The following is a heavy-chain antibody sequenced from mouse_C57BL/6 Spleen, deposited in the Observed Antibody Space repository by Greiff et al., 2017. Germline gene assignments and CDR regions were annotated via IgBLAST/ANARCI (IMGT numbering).Heavy chain of an antibody. CDR1: GYSITSGYY. CDR3: ARDTVVAQGYYAMDY. J-gene: IGHJ4*01. D-gene: IGHD1-1*01. Sequence: VQLKESGPGLVKPSQSLSLTCSVTGYSITSGYYWNWIRQFPGNKLEWMGYISYDGSNNYNPSLKNRISITRDTSKNQFFLKLNSVTTEDTATYYCARDTVVAQGYYAMDYWGQGTSVTVSS. V-gene: IGHV3-6*01. CDR2: ISYDGSN.